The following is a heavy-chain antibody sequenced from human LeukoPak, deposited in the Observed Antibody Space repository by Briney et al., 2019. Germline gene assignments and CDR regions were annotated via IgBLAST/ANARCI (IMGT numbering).Heavy chain of an antibody. J-gene: IGHJ4*02. D-gene: IGHD5-24*01. Sequence: SETLSLTCAAYGGSFSGYYWTWIRQPPGKGLEWIGEINDRGSINYNPSLESRLTISIDTSKNQFSLRLSSMTAADTAVYYCARGRRWWGQGALVAVSS. CDR1: GGSFSGYY. V-gene: IGHV4-34*01. CDR3: ARGRRW. CDR2: INDRGSI.